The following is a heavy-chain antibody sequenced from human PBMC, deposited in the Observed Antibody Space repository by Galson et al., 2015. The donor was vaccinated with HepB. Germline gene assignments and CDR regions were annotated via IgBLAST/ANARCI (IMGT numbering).Heavy chain of an antibody. CDR3: AREPSNYDTLTGYSAAGYFDH. J-gene: IGHJ4*02. V-gene: IGHV4-31*03. D-gene: IGHD3-9*01. CDR1: GGSISSGGYY. Sequence: TLSLTCTVSGGSISSGGYYWTWIRQYPGKGLEWIGYIYYSGSTYYNPSLKSRVTISVDTSKNHFSLKLSSVTAADTAVYYCAREPSNYDTLTGYSAAGYFDHWGQGTLVTVSS. CDR2: IYYSGST.